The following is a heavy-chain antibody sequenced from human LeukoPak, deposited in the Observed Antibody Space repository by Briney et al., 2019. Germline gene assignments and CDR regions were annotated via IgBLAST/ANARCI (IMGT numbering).Heavy chain of an antibody. CDR3: ARVSVISGWAFDY. D-gene: IGHD6-19*01. V-gene: IGHV1-69*06. J-gene: IGHJ4*02. CDR2: IIPIFGTA. CDR1: GGTFSSYA. Sequence: SVKVSCKASGGTFSSYAISWVRQAPGQGLEWMGGIIPIFGTANYAQKFQGRVTITADKSTSAAYMELSSLRSEDTAVYYCARVSVISGWAFDYWGQGTLVTVSS.